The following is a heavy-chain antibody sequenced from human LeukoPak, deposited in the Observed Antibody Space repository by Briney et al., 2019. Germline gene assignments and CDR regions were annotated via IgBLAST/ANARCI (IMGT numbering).Heavy chain of an antibody. D-gene: IGHD4-17*01. CDR3: TKDPNGDYVGAFDP. CDR2: ITGNHGPT. V-gene: IGHV3-23*01. J-gene: IGHJ5*02. Sequence: QGRRNGQKKISSITGNHGPTYNTDSVKGRFTISRDNSQNTLYLQMNSLRAEDTAVYYCTKDPNGDYVGAFDPWGQGTLVTVSS.